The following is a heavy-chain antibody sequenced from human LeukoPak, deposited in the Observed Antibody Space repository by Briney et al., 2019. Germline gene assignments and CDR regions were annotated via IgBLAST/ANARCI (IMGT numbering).Heavy chain of an antibody. Sequence: ASVKVSCKASGYTFTAYYLHWVRQAPGLGLEWMGWIDPKSGGTKIAQKFQGRVTMTRDTSMSTVYMELYSLTSDDTAVYSCARDPATSYYLDSWGQGILVTVSS. CDR2: IDPKSGGT. J-gene: IGHJ4*02. CDR3: ARDPATSYYLDS. V-gene: IGHV1-2*02. CDR1: GYTFTAYY.